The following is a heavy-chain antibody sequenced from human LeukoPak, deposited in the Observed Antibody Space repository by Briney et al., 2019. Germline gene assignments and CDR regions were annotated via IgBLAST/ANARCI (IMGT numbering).Heavy chain of an antibody. CDR3: AKDGTYDSQGPYYFDY. V-gene: IGHV3-23*01. CDR2: ISGSGGST. Sequence: PGGSLRLSCAASGFTFSNYAMSWVRQAPGKGLEWVSAISGSGGSTYYADSVKGRFTISRDNSKNTLYLQMNSLRAEDTAVYYCAKDGTYDSQGPYYFDYWGQGTLATVSS. CDR1: GFTFSNYA. J-gene: IGHJ4*02. D-gene: IGHD3-3*01.